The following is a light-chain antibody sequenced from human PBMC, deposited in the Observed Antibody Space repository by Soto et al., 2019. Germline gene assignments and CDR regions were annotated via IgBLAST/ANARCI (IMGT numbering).Light chain of an antibody. CDR1: XXDVGGYSY. Sequence: QSALTQPASVSGSPGQSXAIXXTGTXXDVGGYSYVSWYQQQPGKAPKLVISDVSNRPSGVSDRFSGSKSGNTASLTISGLQTEDEADYYCASYTTSSTYVFGTGTKVTVL. CDR2: DVS. CDR3: ASYTTSSTYV. J-gene: IGLJ1*01. V-gene: IGLV2-14*01.